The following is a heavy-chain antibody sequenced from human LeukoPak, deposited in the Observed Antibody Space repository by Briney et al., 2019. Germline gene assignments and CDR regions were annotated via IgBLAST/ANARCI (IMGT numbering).Heavy chain of an antibody. Sequence: SVKVSCKASGGTFSSYAISRVRQAPGQGLEWMGRIIPILGIANYAQKFQGRVTITADKSTSTAYMELSSLRSEDTAVYYCARDAMCGGDCYSSYYFDYWGQGTLVTVSS. CDR3: ARDAMCGGDCYSSYYFDY. CDR2: IIPILGIA. V-gene: IGHV1-69*04. CDR1: GGTFSSYA. J-gene: IGHJ4*02. D-gene: IGHD2-21*02.